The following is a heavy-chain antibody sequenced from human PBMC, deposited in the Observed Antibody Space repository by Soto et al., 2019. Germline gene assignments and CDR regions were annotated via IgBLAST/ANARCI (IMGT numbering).Heavy chain of an antibody. CDR1: GFTFSSYS. CDR3: VIYGDSPY. J-gene: IGHJ4*02. D-gene: IGHD4-17*01. CDR2: FRSGGDDDTT. V-gene: IGHV3-23*01. Sequence: GGSLRLSCAASGFTFSSYSMSWVRQAPGKGLEWVSGFRSGGDDDTTYYTDSVKGRFTISKDNSKSTLYLQMNSLRSEDTAVYYCVIYGDSPYWGQGTQVTVSS.